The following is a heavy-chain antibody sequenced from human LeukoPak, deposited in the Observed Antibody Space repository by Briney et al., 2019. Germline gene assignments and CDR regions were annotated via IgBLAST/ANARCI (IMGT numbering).Heavy chain of an antibody. Sequence: GESLKISCKGSGYIFTTYWIAWVRQMPGKSLEWMGIIYPVDSDTRYSPSFQGQVTISADKSISTAYLQWRSLKASDTAMYYCARLLIRGSMKSPGDHWGQGTLVTVSS. CDR2: IYPVDSDT. V-gene: IGHV5-51*01. D-gene: IGHD1-26*01. CDR3: ARLLIRGSMKSPGDH. J-gene: IGHJ4*02. CDR1: GYIFTTYW.